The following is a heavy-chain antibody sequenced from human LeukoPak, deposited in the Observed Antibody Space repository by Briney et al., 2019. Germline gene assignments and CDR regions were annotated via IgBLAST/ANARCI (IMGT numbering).Heavy chain of an antibody. V-gene: IGHV3-30-3*01. J-gene: IGHJ4*02. CDR2: ISYDGSNK. CDR3: ARGRLLLDY. D-gene: IGHD5-12*01. CDR1: GFTFSSYA. Sequence: GRSLRLSCAASGFTFSSYAMHWVRQAPGKGLEWVAVISYDGSNKYYADSVKGRFTISRDDSKNTLYLQMNSLRAEDTAVYYCARGRLLLDYWGQGTLVTVSS.